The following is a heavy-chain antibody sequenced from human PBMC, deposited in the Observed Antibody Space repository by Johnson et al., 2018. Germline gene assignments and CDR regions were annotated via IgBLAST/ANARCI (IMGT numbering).Heavy chain of an antibody. D-gene: IGHD3-22*01. Sequence: EVQLVESGGGLVQPGRSLILSCAASGFTFDDYAMHWVRQAPGKGLEWVSGISWNSGSIGYADSVKGRFTISSDNAKNSLYLQMNSLRAEDTAVYYCARDPARYYYDSSGFEIWGQGTMVTVSS. CDR3: ARDPARYYYDSSGFEI. J-gene: IGHJ3*02. V-gene: IGHV3-9*01. CDR1: GFTFDDYA. CDR2: ISWNSGSI.